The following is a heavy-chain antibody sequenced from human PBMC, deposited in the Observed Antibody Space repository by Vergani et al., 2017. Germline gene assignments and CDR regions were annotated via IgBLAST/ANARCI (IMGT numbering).Heavy chain of an antibody. CDR2: IHHSGDT. CDR3: ARNRGSGGVFPSSYFYGMDV. J-gene: IGHJ6*02. D-gene: IGHD3-10*01. V-gene: IGHV4-38-2*01. CDR1: DSSIMTNPY. Sequence: QVQLQESGPGLVKPSETLTLTCAVSDSSIMTNPYWGWFRPSPGKGLEWIGWIHHSGDTHYNSSLKSRVSISIVSSSKFSLSLTSVTAADTAIYYCARNRGSGGVFPSSYFYGMDVWGHGTTVTVSS.